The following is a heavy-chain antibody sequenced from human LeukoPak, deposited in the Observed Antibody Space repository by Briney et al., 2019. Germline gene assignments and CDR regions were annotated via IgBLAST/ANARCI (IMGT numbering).Heavy chain of an antibody. D-gene: IGHD6-6*01. V-gene: IGHV3-7*01. J-gene: IGHJ4*02. CDR3: ARRGGSSSRRSPIDY. CDR1: GFTFSDYW. CDR2: IKQDGSEK. Sequence: GGSLRLSCAASGFTFSDYWMTWVRQAPGKGPEWVANIKQDGSEKYYVDSVRGRFTISRDNAKNSLFLQMNSLRVEDTAVYYCARRGGSSSRRSPIDYWGQGTLVTVSS.